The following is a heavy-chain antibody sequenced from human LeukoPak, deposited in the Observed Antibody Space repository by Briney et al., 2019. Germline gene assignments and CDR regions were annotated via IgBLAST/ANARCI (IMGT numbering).Heavy chain of an antibody. V-gene: IGHV1-18*01. CDR2: ISAYNGNT. J-gene: IGHJ4*02. D-gene: IGHD3-22*01. CDR1: GGTFSSYA. CDR3: AREAPRYYDSSGYLSDFDY. Sequence: ASVTVSCKASGGTFSSYAISWVRQAPGQGLEWMGWISAYNGNTNYAQKLQGRVTMTTDTSTSTAYMELRSLRSDDTAVYYCAREAPRYYDSSGYLSDFDYWGQGTLVTVSS.